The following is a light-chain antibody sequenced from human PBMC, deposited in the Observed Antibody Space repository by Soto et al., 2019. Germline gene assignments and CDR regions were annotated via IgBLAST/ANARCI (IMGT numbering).Light chain of an antibody. CDR1: SSNIGTNY. J-gene: IGLJ2*01. Sequence: QSVLTQPPSASGTPGQRVTISCSGSSSNIGTNYVYWYQQLPGTAPKLLIYRNNQRPSGVPDRFSGSTSGTSASLAIRGLRWEEEADDYCASWDENLSGHVVFGGGTKVTVL. CDR3: ASWDENLSGHVV. CDR2: RNN. V-gene: IGLV1-47*01.